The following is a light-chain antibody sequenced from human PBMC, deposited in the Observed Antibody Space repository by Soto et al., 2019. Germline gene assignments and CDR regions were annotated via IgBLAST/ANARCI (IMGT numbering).Light chain of an antibody. CDR2: DAS. CDR3: QQYNSYWT. J-gene: IGKJ1*01. Sequence: DIQMTQSPSSVSASVGDRIAIICRASQGISSWLVWFQQKPGKVPKRLIYDASSLQTGVPSRLSGSGSGTDFTLTISSLQPDDFATYYCQQYNSYWTFGQGTKVDIK. V-gene: IGKV1D-16*01. CDR1: QGISSW.